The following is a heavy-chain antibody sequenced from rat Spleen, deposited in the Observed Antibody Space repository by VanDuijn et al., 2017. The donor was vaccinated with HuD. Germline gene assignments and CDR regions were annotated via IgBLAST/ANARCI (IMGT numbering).Heavy chain of an antibody. V-gene: IGHV3-3*01. CDR2: INSAGST. Sequence: EVQLQESGPGLVKPSQSLSLTCSVTGYSITSSYRWNWIRKFPGNKLEWMGYINSAGSTNYNPSLKSRISITRDTSKNQFFLQVNSVTTEDTATYYCVRSGTGWELRYFDHWGQGVMVTVSS. CDR1: GYSITSSYR. J-gene: IGHJ2*01. D-gene: IGHD5-1*01. CDR3: VRSGTGWELRYFDH.